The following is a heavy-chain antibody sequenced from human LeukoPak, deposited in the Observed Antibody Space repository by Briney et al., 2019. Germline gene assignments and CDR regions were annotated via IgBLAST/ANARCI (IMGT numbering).Heavy chain of an antibody. CDR1: GFTFSSYG. Sequence: PGGSLRLSCAASGFTFSSYGMHWVRQAPGKGLEWVAFIRYDGSNKYYADSVKGRFTISRDNSKNTLYLQMNSLRAEDMAVYYCATSYDFWSGYYSWYYYMDVWGKGTTVTVSS. V-gene: IGHV3-30*02. CDR3: ATSYDFWSGYYSWYYYMDV. D-gene: IGHD3-3*01. J-gene: IGHJ6*03. CDR2: IRYDGSNK.